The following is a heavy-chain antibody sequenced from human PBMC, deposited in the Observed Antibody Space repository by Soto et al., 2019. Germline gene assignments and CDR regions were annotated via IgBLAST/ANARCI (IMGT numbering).Heavy chain of an antibody. CDR3: ARDPSNASGRFQFFDS. CDR1: GYSFTKYA. Sequence: QVQLVQSATEVKKPGASVQVSCKTSGYSFTKYAISWIRQAPGQGLEWMGWISTYNRDTMYATKFQGRVTLTTYTSTTTVHMELRSLRSEDTAVYYCARDPSNASGRFQFFDSWGQGTLVTVSP. J-gene: IGHJ4*02. V-gene: IGHV1-18*01. CDR2: ISTYNRDT. D-gene: IGHD1-26*01.